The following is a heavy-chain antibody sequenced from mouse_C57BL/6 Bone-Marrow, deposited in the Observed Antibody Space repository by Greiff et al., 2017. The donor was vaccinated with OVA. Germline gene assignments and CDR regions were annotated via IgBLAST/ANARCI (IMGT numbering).Heavy chain of an antibody. J-gene: IGHJ3*01. CDR2: IYIGNGDT. D-gene: IGHD2-10*01. V-gene: IGHV1-58*01. CDR1: GYTFTSYG. Sequence: EVQLKQSGAELVRPGSSVKMSCKTSGYTFTSYGINWVKQRPGQGLEWIGSIYIGNGDTEYNEKLKGKATLTSDTSSSTAYMQLSSLTSEDSAIYFCASSLLSYWGQGTLVTVSA. CDR3: ASSLLSY.